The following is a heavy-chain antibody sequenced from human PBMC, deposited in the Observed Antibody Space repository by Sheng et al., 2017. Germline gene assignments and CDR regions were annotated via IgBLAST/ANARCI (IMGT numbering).Heavy chain of an antibody. D-gene: IGHD3-22*01. CDR3: ARLRPPYYDSSAKSAFDI. J-gene: IGHJ3*02. V-gene: IGHV4-34*01. CDR1: GGSFSGYY. CDR2: INHSGST. Sequence: QVQLQQWGAGLLKLSETLSLTCAVYGGSFSGYYWSWIRQPPGKGLEWIGEINHSGSTNYNPSLKSRVTISVDTSKNQFSLKLSSVTAADTAVYYCARLRPPYYDSSAKSAFDIWAKGQWSPSLQ.